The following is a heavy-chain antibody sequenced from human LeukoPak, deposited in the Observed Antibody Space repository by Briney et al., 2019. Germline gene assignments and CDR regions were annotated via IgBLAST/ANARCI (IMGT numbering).Heavy chain of an antibody. D-gene: IGHD2-15*01. Sequence: SETLSLTCTVSGGPISSVNYYWGWIRQPPGKGLEWIGSIYHSGRTYCNPSLKSRVTIFEDTSKSQFSLKMSSVTAADTAIYYCARQYTHWGQGILVTVST. CDR3: ARQYTH. J-gene: IGHJ4*02. CDR2: IYHSGRT. CDR1: GGPISSVNYY. V-gene: IGHV4-39*01.